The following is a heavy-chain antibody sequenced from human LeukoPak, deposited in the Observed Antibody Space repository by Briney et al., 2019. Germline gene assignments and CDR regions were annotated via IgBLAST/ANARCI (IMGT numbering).Heavy chain of an antibody. V-gene: IGHV3-30*02. D-gene: IGHD3-16*02. CDR3: AGGSYRYSDY. Sequence: PGGSLRLSCAASGFTFSSYGMHWVRQAPGKGLEWVAFIRYDGGNKYYADSVKGRFTISRDNSKNTLYLQMNSLRAEDTAVYYCAGGSYRYSDYWGQGTLVTVSS. CDR1: GFTFSSYG. CDR2: IRYDGGNK. J-gene: IGHJ4*02.